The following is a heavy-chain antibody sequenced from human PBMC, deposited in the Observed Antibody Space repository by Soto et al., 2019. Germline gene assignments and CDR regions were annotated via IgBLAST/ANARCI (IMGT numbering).Heavy chain of an antibody. V-gene: IGHV4-39*02. CDR3: AREDFGGGDYGFAFDI. CDR1: GGSISSSSCY. Sequence: PSETLSLTCTVSGGSISSSSCYWGWIRQPPGKGLEWIGSVYDSGTAYYNPSLKSGVTISVDTSKNQFSLKLSSVTAADTAVYYCAREDFGGGDYGFAFDIWXQGTMVTVSS. J-gene: IGHJ3*02. CDR2: VYDSGTA. D-gene: IGHD4-17*01.